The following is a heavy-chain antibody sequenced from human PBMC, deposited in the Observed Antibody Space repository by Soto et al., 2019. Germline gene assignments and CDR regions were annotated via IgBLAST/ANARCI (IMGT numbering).Heavy chain of an antibody. J-gene: IGHJ4*02. CDR2: IISKSHGGAI. Sequence: EAQLVESGGGLVEPGGSLRLSCAASGFTFSDAWMNWVRQAPGKGLEWVGQIISKSHGGAIDYAAPLRDRVTISRDDSKNTLYLQMNSLKTEDTALYYCTASRYLGYWGREPLSPSPQ. CDR3: TASRYLGY. CDR1: GFTFSDAW. V-gene: IGHV3-15*07. D-gene: IGHD3-10*01.